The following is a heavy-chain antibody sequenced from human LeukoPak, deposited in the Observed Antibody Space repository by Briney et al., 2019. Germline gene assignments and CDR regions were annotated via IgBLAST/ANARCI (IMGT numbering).Heavy chain of an antibody. CDR2: IYYSGST. CDR3: ARDRGYYDSSNSYFDY. CDR1: GGSISSSSYY. V-gene: IGHV4-39*07. J-gene: IGHJ4*02. Sequence: PSETLSLTCTVSGGSISSSSYYWGWIRQPPGKGLEWIGSIYYSGSTYYNPSLKSRVTISVDTSKNQFSLKLSSVTAADTAVYYCARDRGYYDSSNSYFDYWGQGTLVTVSS. D-gene: IGHD3-22*01.